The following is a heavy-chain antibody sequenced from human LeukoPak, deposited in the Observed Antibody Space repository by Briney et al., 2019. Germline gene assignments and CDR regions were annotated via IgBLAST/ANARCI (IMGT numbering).Heavy chain of an antibody. J-gene: IGHJ4*02. D-gene: IGHD1-26*01. CDR3: ARENGYIVGATYDY. Sequence: GGSLRLSCAASGFTFSSYAMSWVRQAPGKGLEWVSSISSSSSYIYYADSVKGRFTISRDNAKNSLYLQMNSLRAEDTAVYYCARENGYIVGATYDYWGQGTLVTVSS. V-gene: IGHV3-21*01. CDR1: GFTFSSYA. CDR2: ISSSSSYI.